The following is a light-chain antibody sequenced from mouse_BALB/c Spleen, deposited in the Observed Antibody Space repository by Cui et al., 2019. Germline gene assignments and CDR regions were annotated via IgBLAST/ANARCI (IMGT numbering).Light chain of an antibody. CDR2: ATS. J-gene: IGKJ5*01. V-gene: IGKV4-72*01. CDR3: QQWSSNPPPLT. CDR1: SSVSY. Sequence: QIVLSQSPAILSASQGEKVTLTCRASSSVSYMHWYQQKPGSSPKPWIYATSNLASGVTARFSGSGSGTSYALTISRVEAEDAATYYCQQWSSNPPPLTFGAGTKLELK.